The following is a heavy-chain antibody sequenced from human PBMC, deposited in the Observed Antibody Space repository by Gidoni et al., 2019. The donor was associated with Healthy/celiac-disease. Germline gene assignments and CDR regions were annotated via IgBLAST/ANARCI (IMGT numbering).Heavy chain of an antibody. CDR2: IGANNGNT. V-gene: IGHV1-18*01. D-gene: IGHD1-26*01. CDR3: AGNSES. Sequence: QLVQSGAAGKEPGAPAQASCKASGYTFTSYGISWLRQAPGQGLEWMGWIGANNGNTNYARKLQGRVTMTTDTSTSTAYMELGGLRSVDSCVYYCAGNSESWGQGTLVTVSS. J-gene: IGHJ4*02. CDR1: GYTFTSYG.